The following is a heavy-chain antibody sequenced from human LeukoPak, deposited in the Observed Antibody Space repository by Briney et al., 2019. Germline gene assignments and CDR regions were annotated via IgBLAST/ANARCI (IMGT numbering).Heavy chain of an antibody. CDR1: GFTFDDYA. V-gene: IGHV3-9*01. CDR2: ISWNSGSI. Sequence: GRSLRLSCAASGFTFDDYAMHWVRQAPGKGLEWVSGISWNSGSIGYADSVKGRFTISRDNAKNSLYLQMNSLRAEDTAVYYCAREAHTYYDFWSGYYTRDAFDYWGQGTLVTVSS. CDR3: AREAHTYYDFWSGYYTRDAFDY. D-gene: IGHD3-3*01. J-gene: IGHJ4*02.